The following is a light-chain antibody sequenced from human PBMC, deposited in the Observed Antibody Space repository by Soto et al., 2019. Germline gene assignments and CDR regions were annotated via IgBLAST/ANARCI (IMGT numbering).Light chain of an antibody. CDR1: QRISTY. Sequence: DIQLTQSPSSLSAFVGDRITITCGASQRISTYVNWYQQKAGKAPQLVIYTASSLHNGVPSRFSGSGSGTYFTLPISSLQPEDFATYYCQQNYDTPWTFGKGTKVEVK. CDR3: QQNYDTPWT. V-gene: IGKV1-39*01. CDR2: TAS. J-gene: IGKJ1*01.